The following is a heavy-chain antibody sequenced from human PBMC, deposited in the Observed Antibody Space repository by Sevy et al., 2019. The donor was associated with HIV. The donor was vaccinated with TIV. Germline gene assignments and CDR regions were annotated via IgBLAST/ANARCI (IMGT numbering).Heavy chain of an antibody. CDR1: GFIFSNFA. Sequence: GGSLRLSCTVSGFIFSNFAMHWVRQAPGKGLEWVAVTSYDGSHKYYADSVKGRFTVSRDTSRNILSLEMSSLRRDDTAVYYCARGENNDEFLQYWGQGTLVTVSS. CDR3: ARGENNDEFLQY. CDR2: TSYDGSHK. V-gene: IGHV3-30*04. J-gene: IGHJ1*01. D-gene: IGHD1-26*01.